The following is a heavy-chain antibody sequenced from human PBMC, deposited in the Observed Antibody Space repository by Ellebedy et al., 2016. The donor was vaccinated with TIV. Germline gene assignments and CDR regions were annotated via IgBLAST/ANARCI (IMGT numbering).Heavy chain of an antibody. CDR2: INPSGGST. CDR1: GYTFTSYY. J-gene: IGHJ6*02. CDR3: ARLSIAAAGTEVYGMDV. D-gene: IGHD6-13*01. Sequence: ASVKVSCKASGYTFTSYYMHWVRQAPGQGLEWMGIINPSGGSTSYAQKFQGRVTMTRDTSTSTVYMELCSLRSEDTAVYYCARLSIAAAGTEVYGMDVWGQGTTVTVSS. V-gene: IGHV1-46*01.